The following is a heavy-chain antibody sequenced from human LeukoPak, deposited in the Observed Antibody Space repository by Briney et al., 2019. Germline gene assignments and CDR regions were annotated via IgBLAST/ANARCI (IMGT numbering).Heavy chain of an antibody. Sequence: PGGSLRLSRAASGFTFDDYTMHWVRQAPGKGLEWVSLISWDGGSTYYADSVKGRFTISRDNSKNSLYLQMNSLRTEDTALYYCAKDSRDGYNIIDYWGQGTLVTVSS. V-gene: IGHV3-43*01. CDR2: ISWDGGST. CDR1: GFTFDDYT. CDR3: AKDSRDGYNIIDY. J-gene: IGHJ4*02. D-gene: IGHD5-12*01.